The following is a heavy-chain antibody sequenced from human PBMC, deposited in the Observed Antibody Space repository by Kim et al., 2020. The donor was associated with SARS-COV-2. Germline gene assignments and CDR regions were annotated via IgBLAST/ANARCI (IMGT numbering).Heavy chain of an antibody. J-gene: IGHJ6*02. V-gene: IGHV1-24*01. Sequence: ASVKVSCKVSGYTLTELSMHWVRQAPGKGLEWMGGFDPEDGETIYAQKFQGRVTMTEDTSTDTAYMELSSLRSEDTAVYYCATAPFGVVTNIPYYYYGMDVWGQGTTVTVSS. CDR2: FDPEDGET. CDR3: ATAPFGVVTNIPYYYYGMDV. D-gene: IGHD3-3*01. CDR1: GYTLTELS.